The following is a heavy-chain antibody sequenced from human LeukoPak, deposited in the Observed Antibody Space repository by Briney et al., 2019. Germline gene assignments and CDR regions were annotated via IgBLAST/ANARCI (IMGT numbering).Heavy chain of an antibody. V-gene: IGHV1-69*02. CDR1: GGTFSTYI. CDR3: ARPASSGYPPLGY. D-gene: IGHD3-22*01. J-gene: IGHJ4*02. Sequence: ASVKVSCEASGGTFSTYIISWVRQAPGQGVGWMGRLIPILGIANYAQKFQGRVTITADTSTSTAYMELSSLRSEDTAVYYCARPASSGYPPLGYWGQGTLVTVSS. CDR2: LIPILGIA.